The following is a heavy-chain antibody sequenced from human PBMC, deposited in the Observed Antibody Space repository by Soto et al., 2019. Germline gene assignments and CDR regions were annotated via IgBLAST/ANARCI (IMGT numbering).Heavy chain of an antibody. D-gene: IGHD3-10*01. CDR1: GYTFTSCA. CDR3: ASSRITMVPYGMDV. CDR2: INAGNGNT. Sequence: ASVKVSCKESGYTFTSCAMYWVRQSPGQRLEWMGWINAGNGNTKYSQKFQGRVTITRDTSASTAYMELSSLRSEDTAVYYCASSRITMVPYGMDVWGQGTTVTVSS. J-gene: IGHJ6*02. V-gene: IGHV1-3*01.